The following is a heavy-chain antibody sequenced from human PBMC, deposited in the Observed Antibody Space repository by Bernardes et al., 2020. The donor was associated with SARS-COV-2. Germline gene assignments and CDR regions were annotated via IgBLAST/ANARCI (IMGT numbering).Heavy chain of an antibody. D-gene: IGHD1-1*01. CDR2: TSGSGGTT. V-gene: IGHV3-23*01. Sequence: GGSLTLSCAASGFTFSSSAMSWVRQAPGKGLEWVSGTSGSGGTTYYVGSVKGRFTISRDNSKNTLYLQMNSLRGEDTALYYCAKSRVGYNGGASDIWGQGTLVTFSS. CDR1: GFTFSSSA. J-gene: IGHJ3*02. CDR3: AKSRVGYNGGASDI.